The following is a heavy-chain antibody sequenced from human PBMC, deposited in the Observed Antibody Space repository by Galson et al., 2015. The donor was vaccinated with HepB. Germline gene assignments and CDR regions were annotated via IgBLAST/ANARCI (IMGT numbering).Heavy chain of an antibody. CDR1: GYRFSGHW. Sequence: QSGAEVKKPGESLKISCKGSGYRFSGHWIGWVRQMPGKGLEWMGLIYPADSDTRYSPSFKGQVIISVDKSTSTAHLQWTSLKASDTAMYCCARRLIGDRLGYVDLWGQGTRVTVSS. J-gene: IGHJ4*02. V-gene: IGHV5-51*01. CDR3: ARRLIGDRLGYVDL. D-gene: IGHD7-27*01. CDR2: IYPADSDT.